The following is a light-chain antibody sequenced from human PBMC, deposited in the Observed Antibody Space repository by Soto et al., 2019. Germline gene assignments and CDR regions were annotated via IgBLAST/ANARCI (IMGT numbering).Light chain of an antibody. J-gene: IGKJ1*01. Sequence: DIQMTQSPSTLSASVGDRVTITCRASQGISSWLAWYQQKPGKAPKLLIYDASSLESGVPSRFSGSGSGTEFTVTISSLQPDDFATYYCLQYNRPSWTFGQGTKVEIK. CDR3: LQYNRPSWT. V-gene: IGKV1-5*01. CDR2: DAS. CDR1: QGISSW.